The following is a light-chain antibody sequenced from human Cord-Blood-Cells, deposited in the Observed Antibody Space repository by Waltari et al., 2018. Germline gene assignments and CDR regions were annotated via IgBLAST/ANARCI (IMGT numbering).Light chain of an antibody. Sequence: DIKMTQSPSTLSASVGDRATITCRASQSISSWLAWYQQKPGKAPKLLIYKASSLESGVPSRFSGSGSGTEFTLTISSLQPDDFATYYCQQYNSYSYTFGQGTKLEIK. V-gene: IGKV1-5*03. CDR3: QQYNSYSYT. CDR1: QSISSW. CDR2: KAS. J-gene: IGKJ2*01.